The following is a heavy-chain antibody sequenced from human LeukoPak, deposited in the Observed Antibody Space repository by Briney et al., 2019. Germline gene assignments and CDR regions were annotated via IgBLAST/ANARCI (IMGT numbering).Heavy chain of an antibody. D-gene: IGHD6-19*01. CDR1: EFTLSSYA. Sequence: PGGSLRLSCAASEFTLSSYAMSWVRQAPGKGLEWVSAISGSGGSTYYADSVKGRFTISRDNSKNTLYLQMNSLRAEDTAVYYCAKDENSGWYPKYYFDYWGQGTLVTVSS. CDR2: ISGSGGST. V-gene: IGHV3-23*01. CDR3: AKDENSGWYPKYYFDY. J-gene: IGHJ4*02.